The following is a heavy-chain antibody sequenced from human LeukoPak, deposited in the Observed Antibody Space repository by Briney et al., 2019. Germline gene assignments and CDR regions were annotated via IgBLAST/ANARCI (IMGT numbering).Heavy chain of an antibody. D-gene: IGHD1-26*01. CDR1: GFTFSNAW. J-gene: IGHJ4*02. V-gene: IGHV3-7*01. CDR3: ARDTRTFDY. Sequence: PGGSLRLSCAASGFTFSNAWMNWVRQAPGKGLEWVANIKQDGSEKYYVDSVKGRFTISGDNAKNSLFLQMNSLRAEDTAVYYCARDTRTFDYWGQGTLVTVSS. CDR2: IKQDGSEK.